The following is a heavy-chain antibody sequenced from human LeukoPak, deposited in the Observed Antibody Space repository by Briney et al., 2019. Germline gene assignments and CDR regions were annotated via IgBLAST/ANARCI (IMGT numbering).Heavy chain of an antibody. D-gene: IGHD3-22*01. Sequence: GESLRLSCAASGFTFNSYAFNWVRQAPGKGLEWVSYISSSSSVIYYTDSVKGRFTISRDNARNLLSLQMNSLRAEDSAVYYCARAGISGYFYPNEYFNHWGPGTHVAVSS. CDR2: ISSSSSVI. CDR1: GFTFNSYA. CDR3: ARAGISGYFYPNEYFNH. J-gene: IGHJ1*01. V-gene: IGHV3-48*01.